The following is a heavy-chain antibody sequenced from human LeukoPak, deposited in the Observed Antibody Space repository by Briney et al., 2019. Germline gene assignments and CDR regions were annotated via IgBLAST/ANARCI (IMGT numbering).Heavy chain of an antibody. J-gene: IGHJ5*02. D-gene: IGHD3-16*01. CDR3: GRLAQGGWFDP. V-gene: IGHV4-34*01. CDR2: INHSGRT. CDR1: GGSFSGYY. Sequence: SETLSLTCAVSGGSFSGYYWSWVRQPPGKGLDWIGEINHSGRTNYNLYLKSRDTISVDTSKNQFSLKLSSVTAADTAVYYGGRLAQGGWFDPWGQGTLVTVSS.